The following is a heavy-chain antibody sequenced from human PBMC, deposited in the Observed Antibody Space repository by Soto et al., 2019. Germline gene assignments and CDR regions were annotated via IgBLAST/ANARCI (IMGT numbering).Heavy chain of an antibody. V-gene: IGHV1-69*13. J-gene: IGHJ4*02. CDR2: IIPVFGST. CDR1: GGTFSSYS. Sequence: ASVKVSCKASGGTFSSYSISCVRQAPGQGLEWMGGIIPVFGSTNYAQNFKDRVSFSADESTGTAYMELRSLRSEDTAVYYCARVGAPGTTLDYYDYWAQGTPVTVSS. D-gene: IGHD1-1*01. CDR3: ARVGAPGTTLDYYDY.